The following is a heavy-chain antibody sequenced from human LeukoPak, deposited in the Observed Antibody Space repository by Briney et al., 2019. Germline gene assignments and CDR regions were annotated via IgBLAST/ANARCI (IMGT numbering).Heavy chain of an antibody. J-gene: IGHJ5*02. CDR2: INHSGST. Sequence: RPSETLSLTCAVYGGSFSGYYWSWIRQPPGKGLEWIGEINHSGSTNYNPSLKSRVTISVDTSKNQFSLKLSSVTAADTAVYYCARDWELGHWGQGTLVTVSS. D-gene: IGHD1-1*01. CDR3: ARDWELGH. V-gene: IGHV4-34*01. CDR1: GGSFSGYY.